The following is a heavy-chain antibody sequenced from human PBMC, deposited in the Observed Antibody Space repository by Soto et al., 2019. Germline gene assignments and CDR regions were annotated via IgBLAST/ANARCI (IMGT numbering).Heavy chain of an antibody. J-gene: IGHJ6*02. V-gene: IGHV4-34*01. CDR1: GGSFSGYY. D-gene: IGHD2-21*02. Sequence: SETLSLTCAVYGGSFSGYYWSWIRQPPGKGLEWIGEINHSGSTNYNPSLKSRVTISVDTSKNQFSLKLSSVTAADTAVYYCARGRRHTVVVTAIRSSYYYYGMDVWGQGTTAT. CDR3: ARGRRHTVVVTAIRSSYYYYGMDV. CDR2: INHSGST.